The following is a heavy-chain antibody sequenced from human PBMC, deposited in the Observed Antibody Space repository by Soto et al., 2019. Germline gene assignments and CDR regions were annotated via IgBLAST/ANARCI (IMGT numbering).Heavy chain of an antibody. D-gene: IGHD3-9*01. V-gene: IGHV4-59*11. CDR1: GGSISSHN. CDR3: ARDILTGYFDY. J-gene: IGHJ4*02. CDR2: ICDSGST. Sequence: PSETLSLTCSDSGGSISSHNWGWIRLPPGKGLEWIGYICDSGSTSYNPSLKSRVTISVDTSKNQFSLKLSSVTAADTAVYYCARDILTGYFDYWGQGTLVTVSS.